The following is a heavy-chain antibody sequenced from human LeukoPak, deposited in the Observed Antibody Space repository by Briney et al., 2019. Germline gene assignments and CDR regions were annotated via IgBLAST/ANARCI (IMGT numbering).Heavy chain of an antibody. Sequence: PSETLSLTCTVSGGSISSSSYYWGWIRQPPGKGLEWIGSIYCSGSTYYNPSLKSRVTISVDTSKNQFSLKLSSVTAADTAVYYCASLTDIVVVPAAIWGQGTLVTVSS. CDR3: ASLTDIVVVPAAI. D-gene: IGHD2-2*01. V-gene: IGHV4-39*01. CDR1: GGSISSSSYY. CDR2: IYCSGST. J-gene: IGHJ4*02.